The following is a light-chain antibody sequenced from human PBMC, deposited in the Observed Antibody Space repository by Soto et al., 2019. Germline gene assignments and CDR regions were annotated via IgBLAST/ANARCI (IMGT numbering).Light chain of an antibody. CDR3: QQYGDSPLT. CDR1: QGISSW. V-gene: IGKV1D-12*01. Sequence: DIQMTQSPSSVSASVGDRVTITCRASQGISSWLAWYQQRPGQTPRLLIYGASTRAAAIPDRFSGSGSGADFALSIDGLEPEDFAIYYCQQYGDSPLTFGPGTRVD. J-gene: IGKJ3*01. CDR2: GAS.